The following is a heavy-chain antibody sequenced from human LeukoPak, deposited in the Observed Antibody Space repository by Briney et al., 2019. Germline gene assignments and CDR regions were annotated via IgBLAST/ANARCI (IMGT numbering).Heavy chain of an antibody. V-gene: IGHV3-23*01. CDR2: ISGSGGST. J-gene: IGHJ4*02. CDR3: AEYYDILTGYSFSGPY. CDR1: GFTFSSYG. Sequence: GGSLTLSRAASGFTFSSYGMHWVRQAPGKGLEWVSAISGSGGSTYYADSVKGRFTISRDNSKNTLYLQMNSLRAEDTAVYYCAEYYDILTGYSFSGPYWGQGTLVTVSS. D-gene: IGHD3-9*01.